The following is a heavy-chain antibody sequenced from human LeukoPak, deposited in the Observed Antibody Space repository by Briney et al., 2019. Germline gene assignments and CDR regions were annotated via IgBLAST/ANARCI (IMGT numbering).Heavy chain of an antibody. J-gene: IGHJ6*02. CDR2: IKLDGTQN. V-gene: IGHV3-7*04. D-gene: IGHD6-13*01. CDR1: GFTFSSYR. CDR3: ARLRPYSSTWYAYYGMDV. Sequence: GGSLRLSCVASGFTFSSYRMSWVRQAPGKGLEWVANIKLDGTQNYYVDSVKGRFTISRDNAKNSLYLQMNSLRAEETAVYYCARLRPYSSTWYAYYGMDVWGQGTTVTVSS.